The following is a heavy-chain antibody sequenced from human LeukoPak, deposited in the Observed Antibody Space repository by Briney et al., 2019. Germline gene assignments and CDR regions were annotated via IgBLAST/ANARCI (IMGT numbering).Heavy chain of an antibody. D-gene: IGHD6-19*01. V-gene: IGHV3-23*01. Sequence: GGSLRLSCAASGFTFSSYAMSWVRQAPGKGLEWVSATSGSGGSTYYADSVKGRFTISRDNSKNTLYLQMNSLRAEDTAVYYCAISSGWTDDAFDIWGQGTMVTVSS. CDR2: TSGSGGST. CDR1: GFTFSSYA. CDR3: AISSGWTDDAFDI. J-gene: IGHJ3*02.